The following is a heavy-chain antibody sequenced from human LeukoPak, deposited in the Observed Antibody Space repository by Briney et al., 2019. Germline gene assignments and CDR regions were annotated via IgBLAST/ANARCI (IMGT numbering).Heavy chain of an antibody. V-gene: IGHV1-24*01. CDR1: GYTFTTYA. CDR3: ATAPPGYYDSSGYPFDY. Sequence: GASVKVSCKASGYTFTTYAIHWVRQAPGQRLEWMGGFDPEDGETIYAQKFQGRVTMTEDTSTDTAYMELSSLRSEDTAVYYCATAPPGYYDSSGYPFDYWGQGTLVTVSS. D-gene: IGHD3-22*01. CDR2: FDPEDGET. J-gene: IGHJ4*02.